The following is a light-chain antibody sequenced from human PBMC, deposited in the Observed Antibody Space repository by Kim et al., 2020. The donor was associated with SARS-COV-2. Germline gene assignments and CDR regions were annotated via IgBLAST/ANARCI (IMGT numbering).Light chain of an antibody. CDR1: QSINRN. Sequence: SPGEGAPRSGRASQSINRNLAWCQHKRGQAPRLLIYDASTRATDIPVRFSGSGSGTEFTLTISSLQSEDFAVYYCQQYDNWPPITFGQGTRLEIK. CDR2: DAS. J-gene: IGKJ5*01. V-gene: IGKV3-15*01. CDR3: QQYDNWPPIT.